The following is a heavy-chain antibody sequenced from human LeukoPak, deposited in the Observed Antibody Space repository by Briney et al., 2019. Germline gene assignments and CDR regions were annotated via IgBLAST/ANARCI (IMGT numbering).Heavy chain of an antibody. V-gene: IGHV3-74*01. CDR3: GRGDPTVTTTGSGGLDI. Sequence: GSLRLSCAASGVTFRSNWMHWFRLHPAKEVVWLLRIKSDGSSTSYADFVKGRFTISRDNAKNTMYLQMNSMRAEDTAVYYCGRGDPTVTTTGSGGLDIWGQGTMVTVSS. D-gene: IGHD4-17*01. CDR1: GVTFRSNW. CDR2: IKSDGSST. J-gene: IGHJ3*02.